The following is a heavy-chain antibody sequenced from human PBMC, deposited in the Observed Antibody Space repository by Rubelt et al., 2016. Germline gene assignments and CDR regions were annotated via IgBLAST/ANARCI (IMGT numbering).Heavy chain of an antibody. CDR3: ARVRSGCYLNVD. D-gene: IGHD1-26*01. Sequence: QVQLVQSGAEVKKPGASVKVSCKASGYTLTSYGISWVRQAPGQGLEWMGWISAYNGNTNHAQKLQGRVTMTTDTSTSTAYMVLRSMRSDDTAGYYCARVRSGCYLNVDWGQGTLVTVAS. V-gene: IGHV1-18*01. CDR2: ISAYNGNT. CDR1: GYTLTSYG. J-gene: IGHJ4*02.